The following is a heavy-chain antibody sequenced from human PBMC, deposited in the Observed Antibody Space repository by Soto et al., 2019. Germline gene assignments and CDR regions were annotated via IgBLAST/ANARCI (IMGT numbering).Heavy chain of an antibody. Sequence: AVKGSRKSSKVAVSCYTMSCLQQAPGQGREGVGRINPSGGSTNYAQKLQGRVTMSRDTSRRTVYVELSCLRFEDTAVSYFARDFDSIGYSFFAYWVQRTLVTVSS. CDR2: INPSGGST. CDR3: ARDFDSIGYSFFAY. D-gene: IGHD3-22*01. J-gene: IGHJ4*02. CDR1: KVAVSCYT. V-gene: IGHV1-46*04.